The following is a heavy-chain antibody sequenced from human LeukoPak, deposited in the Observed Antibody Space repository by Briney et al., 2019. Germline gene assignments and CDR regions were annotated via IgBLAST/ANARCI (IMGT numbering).Heavy chain of an antibody. D-gene: IGHD1-26*01. CDR3: ARERGESIVGATTPYFDY. Sequence: ASVKVSCKASGYTFTSYYMHWVRQAPGQGLEWMGIINPSGGSTSYAQKFQGRVTMTRDMSTSTVYMELSSLRSEDTAVYYCARERGESIVGATTPYFDYWGQGTLVTVSS. CDR1: GYTFTSYY. CDR2: INPSGGST. J-gene: IGHJ4*02. V-gene: IGHV1-46*01.